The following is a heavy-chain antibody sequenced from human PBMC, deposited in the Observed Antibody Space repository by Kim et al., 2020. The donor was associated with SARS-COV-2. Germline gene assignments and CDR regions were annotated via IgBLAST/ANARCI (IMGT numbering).Heavy chain of an antibody. CDR2: ISGDSSVI. CDR1: GFTFSDFS. D-gene: IGHD6-19*01. Sequence: AASGFTFSDFSINWVRRAPGKGLEWVSHISGDSSVIYYADSVKGRFTISRDNVQNSLHLQMNRLRVEDTAVYYCARQAGTSASDYWGQGTLAT. CDR3: ARQAGTSASDY. V-gene: IGHV3-48*04. J-gene: IGHJ4*02.